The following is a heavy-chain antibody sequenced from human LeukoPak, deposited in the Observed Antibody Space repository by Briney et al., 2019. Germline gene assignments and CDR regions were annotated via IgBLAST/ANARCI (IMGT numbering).Heavy chain of an antibody. CDR1: GFTFGDHA. J-gene: IGHJ6*02. D-gene: IGHD5-18*01. V-gene: IGHV3-49*04. Sequence: GGSLRLSCSSYGFTFGDHAMSWVHQAPGKGLEWVGFIRSRAYGGTTEYAASVKGRFSISRDDSKGIAYLQMNSLKIEDTAVYYCSRGPIQLWVHNGMDVWGQGTTVIVSS. CDR2: IRSRAYGGTT. CDR3: SRGPIQLWVHNGMDV.